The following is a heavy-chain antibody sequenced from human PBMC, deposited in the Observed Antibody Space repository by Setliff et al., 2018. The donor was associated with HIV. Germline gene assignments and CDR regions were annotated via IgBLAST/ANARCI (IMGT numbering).Heavy chain of an antibody. CDR3: ARESTDSSGYYRGYFDY. J-gene: IGHJ4*02. V-gene: IGHV4-34*12. CDR1: GGSFSGYY. CDR2: IIHSGST. Sequence: PSETLSLTCAVYGGSFSGYYWSWIRQPPGKGLEWIGEIIHSGSTNYNPSLKSRVTMSVDTSENQFSLKLRSVTAAETAVYYCARESTDSSGYYRGYFDYWGQGTLVTVSS. D-gene: IGHD6-19*01.